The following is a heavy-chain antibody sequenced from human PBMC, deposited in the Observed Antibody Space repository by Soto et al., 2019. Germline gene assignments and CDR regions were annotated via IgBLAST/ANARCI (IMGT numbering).Heavy chain of an antibody. Sequence: PEETLSLTCTVSGGSISSYYWSWIRQPPGKGLEWIGYIYYSGSTNYNPSLKSQVTISVDTSKNQFSLKLSSVTAADTAVYYCARDYYDSSGYYFDYWGQGTLVTVSS. V-gene: IGHV4-59*01. CDR3: ARDYYDSSGYYFDY. CDR2: IYYSGST. D-gene: IGHD3-22*01. CDR1: GGSISSYY. J-gene: IGHJ4*02.